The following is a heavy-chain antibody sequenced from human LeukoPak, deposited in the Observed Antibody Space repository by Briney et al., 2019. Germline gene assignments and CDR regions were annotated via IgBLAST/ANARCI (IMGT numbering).Heavy chain of an antibody. CDR1: GYTFTGYY. CDR2: INPNSGGT. Sequence: ASVKVSCKASGYTFTGYYMHWVRQAPGQGLEWMGWINPNSGGTNYAQKLQGRVTMTTDTSTSTAYMELRSLRSDDTAVYYCARGPIGYCSGGSCYPGYYGMDVWGQGTTVTVSS. D-gene: IGHD2-15*01. J-gene: IGHJ6*02. V-gene: IGHV1-2*02. CDR3: ARGPIGYCSGGSCYPGYYGMDV.